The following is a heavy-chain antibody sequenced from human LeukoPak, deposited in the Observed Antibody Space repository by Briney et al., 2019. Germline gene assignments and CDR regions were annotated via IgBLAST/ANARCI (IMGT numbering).Heavy chain of an antibody. V-gene: IGHV1-46*01. CDR3: ARGASSGWFSSGWDY. Sequence: ASVKVSCKASGYTFTSYYSHWVRQAPGQGLEWMGIMNPSGGTTSYGQKFQGRLSMTRDTSTSTIYMEMSSLRYEDTAVYYCARGASSGWFSSGWDYWGQGTLVTVSS. CDR2: MNPSGGTT. CDR1: GYTFTSYY. D-gene: IGHD6-19*01. J-gene: IGHJ4*02.